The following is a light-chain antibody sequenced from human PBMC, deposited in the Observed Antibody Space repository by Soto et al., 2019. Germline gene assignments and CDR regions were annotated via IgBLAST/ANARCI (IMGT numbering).Light chain of an antibody. CDR1: QSVSSSY. CDR2: GAS. V-gene: IGKV3-20*01. J-gene: IGKJ1*01. Sequence: EIVLAQSPGTLPLSPGERATLSWRASQSVSSSYLAWYQQKPGQAPRLLIYGASSRATGIPDRFSGSGSGTDFTLTISRLEPEDFAVYYCQQYGSSTGTFGQGTKVDIK. CDR3: QQYGSSTGT.